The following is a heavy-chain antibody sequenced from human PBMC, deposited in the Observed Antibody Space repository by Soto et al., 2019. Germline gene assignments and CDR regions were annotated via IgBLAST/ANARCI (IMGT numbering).Heavy chain of an antibody. CDR1: GFSLSTSGVC. CDR2: IDWDDDK. CDR3: GHRLSRGYYSRY. V-gene: IGHV2-5*02. D-gene: IGHD1-1*01. Sequence: SGPTLVNPTQTLTLTCTFSGFSLSTSGVCVSWIRQPPVKALEWLALIDWDDDKSYNPSLQSRLTITRASSKNQVVLTMTNMDPVDTATYFCGHRLSRGYYSRYWGQATLVTVS. J-gene: IGHJ4*02.